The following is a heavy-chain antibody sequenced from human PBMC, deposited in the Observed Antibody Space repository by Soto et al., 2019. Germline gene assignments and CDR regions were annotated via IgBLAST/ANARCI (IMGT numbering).Heavy chain of an antibody. CDR3: ARVNQGTTSIQYYYCYYMDV. J-gene: IGHJ6*03. CDR1: GGSISSGGYY. CDR2: IYYSGST. Sequence: SETLSLTCTVSGGSISSGGYYWSWIRQHPGKGLEWIGYIYYSGSTYYNPSLKSRVTISVDTSKNQFSLKLSSVTAADTAVYYCARVNQGTTSIQYYYCYYMDVWGKGTTVTVSS. D-gene: IGHD2-21*02. V-gene: IGHV4-31*03.